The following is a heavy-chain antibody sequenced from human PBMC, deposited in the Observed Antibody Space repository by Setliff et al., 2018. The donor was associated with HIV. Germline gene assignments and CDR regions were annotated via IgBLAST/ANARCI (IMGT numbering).Heavy chain of an antibody. CDR3: ARAFPYCSSTSCYASDYYGMDV. CDR1: GFTFSNYW. Sequence: PGGSLRLSCAASGFTFSNYWMHWVRQAPGKGPVWVSRIAVDGSRTDYADSVKGRFTISRDNARDTLYLEMNSLRVEDTAVYYCARAFPYCSSTSCYASDYYGMDVWGQGTTVTVSS. D-gene: IGHD2-2*01. V-gene: IGHV3-74*01. J-gene: IGHJ6*02. CDR2: IAVDGSRT.